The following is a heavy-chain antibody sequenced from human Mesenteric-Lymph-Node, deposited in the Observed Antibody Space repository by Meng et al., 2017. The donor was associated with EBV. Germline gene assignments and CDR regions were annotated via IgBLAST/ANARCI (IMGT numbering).Heavy chain of an antibody. CDR3: ARDKLSGWSAFDS. D-gene: IGHD6-19*01. J-gene: IGHJ4*02. Sequence: QVQLKDAGPGLVKPSETLSLTCPVSGDSISNYDWGWIRQSPGKGLEWIGYINSRGSTINNPSLKSRATISVDTSKNQFSLKLSSVTAADTAVYYCARDKLSGWSAFDSWGQGTLVTVSS. V-gene: IGHV4-59*01. CDR2: INSRGST. CDR1: GDSISNYD.